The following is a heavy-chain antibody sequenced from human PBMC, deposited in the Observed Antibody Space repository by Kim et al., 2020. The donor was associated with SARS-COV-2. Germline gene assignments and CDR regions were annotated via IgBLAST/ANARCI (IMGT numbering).Heavy chain of an antibody. D-gene: IGHD3-3*01. J-gene: IGHJ4*02. Sequence: FTISRDNAKNSLYLQMNSLRAEDTAVYYCARVLPYYDFWSGYPSSCCYDYWGQGTLVTVSS. V-gene: IGHV3-11*06. CDR3: ARVLPYYDFWSGYPSSCCYDY.